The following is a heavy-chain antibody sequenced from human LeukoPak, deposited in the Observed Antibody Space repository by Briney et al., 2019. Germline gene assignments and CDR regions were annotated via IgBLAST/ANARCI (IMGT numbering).Heavy chain of an antibody. D-gene: IGHD1-26*01. CDR3: ARDRGIVGAKPIFDN. V-gene: IGHV1-18*01. J-gene: IGHJ4*02. CDR2: IGAYSGNT. CDR1: GYTFTIYN. Sequence: ASVKVSCKTSGYTFTIYNINRVRQAPGQGLECMGWIGAYSGNTNYAQKLQGRVTMTTDTSTNTAYMNLRGLISDDTAVYYCARDRGIVGAKPIFDNWGQGTLVTVSS.